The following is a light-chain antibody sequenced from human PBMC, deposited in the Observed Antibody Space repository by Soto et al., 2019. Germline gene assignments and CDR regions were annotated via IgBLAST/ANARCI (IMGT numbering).Light chain of an antibody. J-gene: IGKJ1*01. CDR2: KAS. CDR3: QQYNIYPWT. Sequence: DIQMTQSPSTVSASVGDRVTITCRASQSISSWLAWYQQKPGKAPNLLIYKASSLESGVPSRFSGSGSGTEFTLTISRLQPDDFATYYCQQYNIYPWTFGQGTQVEIK. CDR1: QSISSW. V-gene: IGKV1-5*03.